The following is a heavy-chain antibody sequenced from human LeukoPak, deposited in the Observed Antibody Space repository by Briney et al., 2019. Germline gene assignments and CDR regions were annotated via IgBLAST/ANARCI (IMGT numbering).Heavy chain of an antibody. CDR2: IYYSGST. J-gene: IGHJ5*02. D-gene: IGHD6-19*01. V-gene: IGHV4-59*01. CDR3: ARYSSGWTGWFDP. Sequence: SETLSLTCTVSGGSISSYYWSWIRQPPGKGLEWIGYIYYSGSTNYNPSLKSRVTISVDTSKNQFSLKLSSVTAADTAVYYCARYSSGWTGWFDPWGQGTLVTVSS. CDR1: GGSISSYY.